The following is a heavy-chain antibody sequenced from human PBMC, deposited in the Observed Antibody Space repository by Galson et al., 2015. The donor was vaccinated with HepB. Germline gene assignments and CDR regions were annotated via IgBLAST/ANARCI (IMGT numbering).Heavy chain of an antibody. CDR3: ASYCGGDCYGAFDI. Sequence: SLRLSCVASGFTVSSNYMSWVRQAPGKGLEWVSVIYSGGSTYYADSVKGRFTISRDNSKNTLYLQMNSLRAEDTAVYYCASYCGGDCYGAFDIWGQGTMVTVSS. CDR1: GFTVSSNY. J-gene: IGHJ3*02. CDR2: IYSGGST. D-gene: IGHD2-21*02. V-gene: IGHV3-53*01.